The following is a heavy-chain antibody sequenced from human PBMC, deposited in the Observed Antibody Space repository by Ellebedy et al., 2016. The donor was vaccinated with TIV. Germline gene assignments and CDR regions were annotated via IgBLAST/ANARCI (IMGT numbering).Heavy chain of an antibody. D-gene: IGHD3-10*01. Sequence: MPSETLSLTCTVSGGSISSGDYYWSWFRQPPGKGLEWIGYIFYSGSTYYNLSLESRVTMSVDTSKNQFSLKLSSVTAADTAVYYCAKADGGDDAFDIWGQGTMVTVSS. CDR2: IFYSGST. CDR1: GGSISSGDYY. CDR3: AKADGGDDAFDI. J-gene: IGHJ3*02. V-gene: IGHV4-30-4*01.